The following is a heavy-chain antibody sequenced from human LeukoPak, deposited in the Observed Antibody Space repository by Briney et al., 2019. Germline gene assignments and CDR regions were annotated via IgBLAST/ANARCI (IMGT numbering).Heavy chain of an antibody. CDR1: GFTFSSYG. J-gene: IGHJ4*02. CDR2: IRYDGTKK. V-gene: IGHV3-30*02. D-gene: IGHD3-3*01. CDR3: AKGYDFWTDY. Sequence: GGSLRLSSAASGFTFSSYGIHWVRQAPGKGLEWVAFIRYDGTKKDYADSVKGRFTISRDNSKNTLYLQMNSLRTEDTAVYYCAKGYDFWTDYWGQGTLVTVSS.